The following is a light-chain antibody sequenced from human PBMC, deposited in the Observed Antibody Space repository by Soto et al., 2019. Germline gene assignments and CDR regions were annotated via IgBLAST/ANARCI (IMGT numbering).Light chain of an antibody. Sequence: EIVLTQSPGTLSLSPGERATLSCRASQSVSSSYLAWYQQKPGQAPRLLIYGASSRATGIPDRFSGSGSGTDFTLTISTLEPEDFAVYYCPQYGSSPVPFGQGTQVEIK. CDR1: QSVSSSY. CDR3: PQYGSSPVP. J-gene: IGKJ1*01. CDR2: GAS. V-gene: IGKV3-20*01.